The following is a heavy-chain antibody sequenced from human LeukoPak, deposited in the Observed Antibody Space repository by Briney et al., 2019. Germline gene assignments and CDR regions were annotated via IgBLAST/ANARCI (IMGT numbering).Heavy chain of an antibody. D-gene: IGHD3-9*01. CDR1: GGSISSSSYY. V-gene: IGHV4-61*02. CDR3: ARENFDWSFDY. J-gene: IGHJ4*02. CDR2: IYTSGST. Sequence: SETLSLTCTVSGGSISSSSYYWSWIRQPAGKGLEWIGRIYTSGSTNYNPSLKSRVTISVDTSKNQFSLKLSSVTAADTAVYYCARENFDWSFDYWGQGTLVTVSS.